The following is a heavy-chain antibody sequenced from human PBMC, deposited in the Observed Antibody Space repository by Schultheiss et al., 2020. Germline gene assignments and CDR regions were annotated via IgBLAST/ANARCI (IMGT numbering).Heavy chain of an antibody. J-gene: IGHJ6*02. CDR1: GGSISSYY. V-gene: IGHV4-4*07. Sequence: SETLSLTCTVSGGSISSYYWSWIRQPAGKGLEWIGRIYTSGSTYYNPSLKSRVTISVDTSKNQFSLKLSSVTAADTAVYYCARDRYSNSYYYYYGMDVWGQGTTVTVSS. CDR2: IYTSGST. CDR3: ARDRYSNSYYYYYGMDV. D-gene: IGHD4-11*01.